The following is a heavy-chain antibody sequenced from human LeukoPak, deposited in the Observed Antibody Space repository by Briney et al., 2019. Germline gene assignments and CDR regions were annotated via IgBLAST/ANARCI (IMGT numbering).Heavy chain of an antibody. CDR2: IKSKTDGGTT. Sequence: GGSLRLSCAASGFTFSNAWMSWVRQAPGKGLEWVGRIKSKTDGGTTDYAAPVKGRFTISRDDSKNTLYLQMNSLKTEDTAVYYCTTGATMIVVVRILGNTDAFDIWGQGTMVTVSS. V-gene: IGHV3-15*01. CDR1: GFTFSNAW. D-gene: IGHD3-22*01. CDR3: TTGATMIVVVRILGNTDAFDI. J-gene: IGHJ3*02.